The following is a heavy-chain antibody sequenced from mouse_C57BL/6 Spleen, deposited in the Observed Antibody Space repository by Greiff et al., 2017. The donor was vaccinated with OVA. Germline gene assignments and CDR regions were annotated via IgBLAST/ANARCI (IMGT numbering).Heavy chain of an antibody. V-gene: IGHV1-61*01. Sequence: VQLQQPGAELVRPGSSVKLSCKASGYTFTSYWMDWVKQRPGQGLEWIWNIYPSDSETHYNQKFKDKATLTVDKSSSTAYMQLSSLTSEDSAVYYCARETAQATDDFDYWGQGTTLTVSS. CDR3: ARETAQATDDFDY. CDR1: GYTFTSYW. CDR2: IYPSDSET. D-gene: IGHD3-2*02. J-gene: IGHJ2*01.